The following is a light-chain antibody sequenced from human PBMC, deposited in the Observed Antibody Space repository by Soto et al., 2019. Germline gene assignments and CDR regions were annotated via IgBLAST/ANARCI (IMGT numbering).Light chain of an antibody. CDR3: QQSYYTPLT. V-gene: IGKV1-39*01. CDR2: AAS. Sequence: DRVTISCRASQIISSYLNWYQQTPGRAPKFLISAASSLQSGVPSRFSGSGSGTDFTLTISSLQPEDFATYYCQQSYYTPLTFGGGTKVDIK. J-gene: IGKJ4*01. CDR1: QIISSY.